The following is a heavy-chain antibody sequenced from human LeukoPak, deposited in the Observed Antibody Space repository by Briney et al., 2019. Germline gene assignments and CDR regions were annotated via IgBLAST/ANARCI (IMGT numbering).Heavy chain of an antibody. D-gene: IGHD5-24*01. Sequence: SETLSLTCTVSGGSVSTGGYYWSWIRQQPGKGLEWIGYIYINGSTHYSTSLKRRVAISVDTSKNQFSLKLSYVTAADTAVYSCARAKDGDAYYFDYWGQGTLVTVS. CDR3: ARAKDGDAYYFDY. V-gene: IGHV4-31*03. CDR1: GGSVSTGGYY. CDR2: IYINGST. J-gene: IGHJ4*02.